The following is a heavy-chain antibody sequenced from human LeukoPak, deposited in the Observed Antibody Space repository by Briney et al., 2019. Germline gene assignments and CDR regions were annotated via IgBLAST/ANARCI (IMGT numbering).Heavy chain of an antibody. V-gene: IGHV3-23*01. CDR3: AKDVRVGGGSMDV. Sequence: PGGSLRLSCAASGFAFSSYSMNWVRQAPGKGLEWVSLISGSGVNTYYADSVKGRFTISRDNSKNTVSLELNSLRCEDTAVYYCAKDVRVGGGSMDVWGQGTPVTVSS. CDR1: GFAFSSYS. CDR2: ISGSGVNT. D-gene: IGHD1-26*01. J-gene: IGHJ6*02.